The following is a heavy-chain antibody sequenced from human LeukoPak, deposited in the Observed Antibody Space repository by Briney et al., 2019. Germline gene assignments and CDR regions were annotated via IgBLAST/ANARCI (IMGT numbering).Heavy chain of an antibody. CDR2: ISYDGSNK. CDR3: AKDRWYYDSSGYPDY. Sequence: PGGSLRLSCAASGFTFSSYGMHWVRQAPGKGLEWVAVISYDGSNKYYADSVKGRFTISRDNSENTLYLQMNSLRAEDTAVYYCAKDRWYYDSSGYPDYWGQGTLVTVSS. CDR1: GFTFSSYG. D-gene: IGHD3-22*01. J-gene: IGHJ4*02. V-gene: IGHV3-30*18.